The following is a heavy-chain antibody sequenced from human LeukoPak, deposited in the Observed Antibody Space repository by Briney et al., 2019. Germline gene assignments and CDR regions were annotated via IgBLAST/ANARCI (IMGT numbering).Heavy chain of an antibody. Sequence: PGGSLRLSCVASGFTFTNYVMSWVRQAPGKGLEWVSAISDSGGSTHYADSVKGRFTISRDNSKNTLYLQMNSLRAEDTAVYYCARVPLGEFKGFDPWGQGTLVTVSS. CDR2: ISDSGGST. J-gene: IGHJ5*02. CDR3: ARVPLGEFKGFDP. V-gene: IGHV3-23*01. D-gene: IGHD3-10*01. CDR1: GFTFTNYV.